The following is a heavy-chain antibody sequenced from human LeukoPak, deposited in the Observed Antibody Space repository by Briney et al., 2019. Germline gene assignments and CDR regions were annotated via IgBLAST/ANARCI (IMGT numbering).Heavy chain of an antibody. V-gene: IGHV3-23*01. CDR3: ARDRYAYDTAYDY. CDR2: ISGSGGGT. Sequence: PGGSLRLSCAATGCTLSRYAMRWVRQAPEKGLEWVSTISGSGGGTYYADSVKGRFTISRDDSKNTLYLQMNSLRAEDTAVYYCARDRYAYDTAYDYWGQGTLVTVSS. CDR1: GCTLSRYA. D-gene: IGHD3-16*01. J-gene: IGHJ4*02.